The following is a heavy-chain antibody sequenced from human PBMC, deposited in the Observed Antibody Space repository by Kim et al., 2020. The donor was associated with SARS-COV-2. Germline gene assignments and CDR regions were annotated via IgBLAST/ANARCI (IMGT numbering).Heavy chain of an antibody. CDR2: IYYSGST. D-gene: IGHD5-18*01. J-gene: IGHJ6*03. CDR3: ARGYSYGYYYYYYMDV. V-gene: IGHV4-59*01. CDR1: GGSISSYY. Sequence: SETLSLTCTVSGGSISSYYWSWIRQPPGKGLDGIGYIYYSGSTNNNPSLKSRVTISIDTSKNQFSLKLSSVTAADTALYYCARGYSYGYYYYYYMDVWGKGTTVTVSS.